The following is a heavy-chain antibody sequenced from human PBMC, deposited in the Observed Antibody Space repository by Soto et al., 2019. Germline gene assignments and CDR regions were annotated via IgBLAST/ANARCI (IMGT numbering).Heavy chain of an antibody. CDR3: AAVARLLYSSSWYEGTDY. CDR1: GFTFTSSA. Sequence: ASVKVCCKASGFTFTSSAMQWVRQARGQRLEWIGWIVVGSGNTNYAQKFQERVTITRDMSTSTAYMELSSLRSEDTAVYYCAAVARLLYSSSWYEGTDYWGQGTLVTVSS. V-gene: IGHV1-58*02. J-gene: IGHJ4*02. D-gene: IGHD6-13*01. CDR2: IVVGSGNT.